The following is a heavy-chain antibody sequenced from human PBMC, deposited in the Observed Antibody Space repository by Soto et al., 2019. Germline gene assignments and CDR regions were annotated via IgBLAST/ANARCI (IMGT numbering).Heavy chain of an antibody. J-gene: IGHJ5*02. D-gene: IGHD2-15*01. Sequence: QXXLVQSGAEVKKPGSSVKVXCKASGGTFSXYAXXXXXXXXGXGXXXMGGIIPIFGTANSAQKFQGRVTITADKSTSTAYMELSSLRSEDTAVYYSARQGGSGGTDGTFDPWGQGTLVTVSS. CDR2: IIPIFGTA. CDR3: ARQGGSGGTDGTFDP. CDR1: GGTFSXYA. V-gene: IGHV1-69*06.